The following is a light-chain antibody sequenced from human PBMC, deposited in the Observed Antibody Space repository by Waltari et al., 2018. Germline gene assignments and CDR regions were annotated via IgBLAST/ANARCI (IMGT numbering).Light chain of an antibody. J-gene: IGKJ1*01. CDR3: QQTYNNFRT. V-gene: IGKV1-39*01. CDR2: AAS. Sequence: IQMTQSPSSLSASVGDRVTITCRASQRISSYLNWYQQKPGKAPKLLIYAASSLESGVPSRFSGSGFGPDFTLTINGLQAEDYAAYYCQQTYNNFRTFGQGTKVDVK. CDR1: QRISSY.